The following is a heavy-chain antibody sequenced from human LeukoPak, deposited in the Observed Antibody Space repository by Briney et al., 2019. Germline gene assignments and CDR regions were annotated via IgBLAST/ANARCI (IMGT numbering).Heavy chain of an antibody. CDR1: RFTFDDYA. D-gene: IGHD2-2*01. CDR3: TRQLPILDY. Sequence: PGGSLRLSCAASRFTFDDYAMHWVRQRPGKGLEWVSGISWNSDSRGYADSVKGRFTISRDNAKKSLYLQMNRLRAEDTAVYYCTRQLPILDYWGQGTLVAVSS. CDR2: ISWNSDSR. V-gene: IGHV3-9*01. J-gene: IGHJ4*02.